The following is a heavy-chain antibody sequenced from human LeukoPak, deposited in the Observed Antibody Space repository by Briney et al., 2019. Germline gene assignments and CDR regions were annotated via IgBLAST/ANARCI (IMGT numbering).Heavy chain of an antibody. Sequence: SETLSLTCTVSGGSISSNSYYWGWIRQPPGKGLEWIGNIYYNGGTYNNPSLKSRVTISVDTSKNQFSLKLSSVTAADTAVYYCARQTGSGLFSLPGGQGTLVTVSS. D-gene: IGHD3-10*01. CDR3: ARQTGSGLFSLP. CDR2: IYYNGGT. J-gene: IGHJ4*02. CDR1: GGSISSNSYY. V-gene: IGHV4-39*01.